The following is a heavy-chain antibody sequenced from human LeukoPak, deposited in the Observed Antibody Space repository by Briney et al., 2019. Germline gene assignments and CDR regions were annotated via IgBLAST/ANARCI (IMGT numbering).Heavy chain of an antibody. J-gene: IGHJ4*02. V-gene: IGHV3-11*06. CDR3: ARVGATGTADY. D-gene: IGHD2-15*01. CDR2: ISKSGSDT. Sequence: GGSLRLSCAAFGFTFSDYYMSWIRQAPGKGPERVSYISKSGSDTNFADSVKGRFTISRDNAKNSLYLQMNSLRAEDTAVYYCARVGATGTADYWGQGTLVTVSS. CDR1: GFTFSDYY.